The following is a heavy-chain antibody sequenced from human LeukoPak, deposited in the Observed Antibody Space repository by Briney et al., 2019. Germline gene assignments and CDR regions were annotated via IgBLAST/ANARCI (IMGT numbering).Heavy chain of an antibody. CDR3: ARLGGYSYGSTG. D-gene: IGHD5-18*01. J-gene: IGHJ4*02. CDR1: GGSLSSSSYY. CDR2: IYYSGST. V-gene: IGHV4-39*01. Sequence: SETLSLTCTVSGGSLSSSSYYWGWIRQPPGKGLEWIGSIYYSGSTYYNPSLKSRVTISVDTSKNQFSLKLSSVTTADTAVYYCARLGGYSYGSTGWGQGTLVTVSS.